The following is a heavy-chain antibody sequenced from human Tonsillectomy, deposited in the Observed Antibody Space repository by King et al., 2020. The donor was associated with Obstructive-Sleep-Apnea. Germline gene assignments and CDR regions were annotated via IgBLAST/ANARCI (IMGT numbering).Heavy chain of an antibody. Sequence: VQLVESGAEVKKPGSSVKVSCKASGGTFSRYAISWVRQAPGQGLEWMGGIIHILGIANYAQKYQGRVTITADKSTSTAYMELSSLRSEDTAVYYCARERGSSGYFQHWGQGTLVTVSS. V-gene: IGHV1-69*09. CDR1: GGTFSRYA. J-gene: IGHJ1*01. CDR3: ARERGSSGYFQH. CDR2: IIHILGIA. D-gene: IGHD6-6*01.